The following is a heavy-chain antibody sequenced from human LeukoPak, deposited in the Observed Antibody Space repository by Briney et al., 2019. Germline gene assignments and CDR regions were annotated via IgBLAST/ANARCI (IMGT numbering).Heavy chain of an antibody. CDR1: GGSISSSSYY. CDR3: ARLSTVTTSFDY. D-gene: IGHD4-11*01. V-gene: IGHV4-39*07. Sequence: SETLSLTCTVSGGSISSSSYYWGWIRQPPGKGLEWIGRIYTSGSTNYNPSLKSRVTISVDTSKNQFSLKLSSVTAADTAVYYCARLSTVTTSFDYWGQGTLVTVSS. CDR2: IYTSGST. J-gene: IGHJ4*02.